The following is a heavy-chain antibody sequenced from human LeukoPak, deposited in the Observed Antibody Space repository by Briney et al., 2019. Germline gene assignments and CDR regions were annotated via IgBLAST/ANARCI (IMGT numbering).Heavy chain of an antibody. V-gene: IGHV4-4*02. CDR1: GGSITQTNY. J-gene: IGHJ4*02. D-gene: IGHD3-16*01. CDR2: VNLQGST. Sequence: SGTLSLTCDVSGGSITQTNYWIWVRQPPGKGLEWIGEVNLQGSTNYNPSLMGRVAISVDTSENHVSLQLTSVTAADTAVYYCAREGGPYRPLDYSGQGTLVTVS. CDR3: AREGGPYRPLDY.